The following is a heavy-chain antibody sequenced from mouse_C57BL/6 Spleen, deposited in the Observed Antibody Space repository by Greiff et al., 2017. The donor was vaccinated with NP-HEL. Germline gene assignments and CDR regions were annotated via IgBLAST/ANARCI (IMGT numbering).Heavy chain of an antibody. J-gene: IGHJ2*01. Sequence: QVQLQQPGTELVKPGASVKLSCKASGYTFTSYWMHWVKQRPVQGLEWIVNINPSNGGTNYNEKFKSKATLTVDKSSSTAYMQLSSLTSEDSAVYYCARELPAARLDYGGQGTTLTVSS. V-gene: IGHV1-53*01. CDR3: ARELPAARLDY. CDR2: INPSNGGT. D-gene: IGHD3-1*01. CDR1: GYTFTSYW.